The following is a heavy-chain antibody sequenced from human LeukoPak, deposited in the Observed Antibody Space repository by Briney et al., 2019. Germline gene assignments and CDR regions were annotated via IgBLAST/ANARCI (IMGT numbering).Heavy chain of an antibody. CDR1: GGSISSYY. Sequence: SETLSLTCTVSGGSISSYYWSWIRKPPGKGLEWIGYIYYSGSTNYNPSLKSRVTISVDTSKNQFSLKLSSVTAADTAVYYCARPAGYSYGYYYWGQGTLVTVSS. CDR2: IYYSGST. D-gene: IGHD5-18*01. J-gene: IGHJ4*02. CDR3: ARPAGYSYGYYY. V-gene: IGHV4-59*08.